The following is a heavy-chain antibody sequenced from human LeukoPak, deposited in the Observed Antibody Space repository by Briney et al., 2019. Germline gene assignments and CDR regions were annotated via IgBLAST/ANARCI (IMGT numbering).Heavy chain of an antibody. CDR1: GFTFSSYA. D-gene: IGHD3-22*01. Sequence: GGSLRLSCAASGFTFSSYAMHWVRQAPGKGLEWVAVISYDGSNKYYADSVKGRLTISRDNSKNTLYLQMNSLRAEDTAVYYCARGPYDSSGYRFDYWGQGTLVTVSS. J-gene: IGHJ4*02. CDR2: ISYDGSNK. V-gene: IGHV3-30-3*01. CDR3: ARGPYDSSGYRFDY.